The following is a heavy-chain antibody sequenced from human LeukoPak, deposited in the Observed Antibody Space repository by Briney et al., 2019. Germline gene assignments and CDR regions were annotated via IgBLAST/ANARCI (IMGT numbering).Heavy chain of an antibody. V-gene: IGHV4-30-4*01. CDR3: ARDGYSYGYTLDY. J-gene: IGHJ4*02. CDR1: GGSISSGDYY. CDR2: IYYSGST. Sequence: SETLSLTCSVSGGSISSGDYYWSWIRQPPGKGLEWIGYIYYSGSTYYNPSLKSRVIISVDTSKNQFSLKLSSVTAADTAVYYCARDGYSYGYTLDYWGQGTLVTVSS. D-gene: IGHD5-18*01.